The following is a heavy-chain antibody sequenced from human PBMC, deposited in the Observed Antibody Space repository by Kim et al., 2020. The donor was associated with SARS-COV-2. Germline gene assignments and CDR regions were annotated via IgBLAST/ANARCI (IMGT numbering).Heavy chain of an antibody. J-gene: IGHJ5*02. Sequence: RYSPSFQGQVTISADKSISTAYLQWSSLKASDTAMYYCARGSSNSGWFDPWGQGTLVTVSS. V-gene: IGHV5-51*01. CDR3: ARGSSNSGWFDP. D-gene: IGHD4-4*01.